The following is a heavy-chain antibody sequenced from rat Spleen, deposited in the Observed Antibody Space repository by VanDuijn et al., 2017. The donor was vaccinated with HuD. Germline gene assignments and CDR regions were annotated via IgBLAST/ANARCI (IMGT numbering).Heavy chain of an antibody. J-gene: IGHJ2*01. V-gene: IGHV2S61*01. D-gene: IGHD1-12*02. CDR1: GLSLSSYG. Sequence: QVQLKESGPGLVQSAQTLSLTCTVSGLSLSSYGVIWVRQSPGKGLEWIGTIWANGNTNYNSGLKSRLSISRDTSKIQIYLKMSTLQTEDTAMYFCARMVVITSPFFDNWGQGVMVTVSS. CDR3: ARMVVITSPFFDN. CDR2: IWANGNT.